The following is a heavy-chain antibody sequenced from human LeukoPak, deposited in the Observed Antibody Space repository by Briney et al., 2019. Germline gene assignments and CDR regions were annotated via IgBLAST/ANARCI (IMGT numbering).Heavy chain of an antibody. V-gene: IGHV5-51*01. CDR3: ASQVATAMATNDAFDI. Sequence: GESLKISCKGSGYSFTSYWIGWVRQMPGKGLEWMGIIYPGDSDTRYSPSFQGQVTISADKSISTAYLQWSSLKASDTAMYYCASQVATAMATNDAFDIWGQGTMVTVPS. CDR1: GYSFTSYW. J-gene: IGHJ3*02. D-gene: IGHD5-18*01. CDR2: IYPGDSDT.